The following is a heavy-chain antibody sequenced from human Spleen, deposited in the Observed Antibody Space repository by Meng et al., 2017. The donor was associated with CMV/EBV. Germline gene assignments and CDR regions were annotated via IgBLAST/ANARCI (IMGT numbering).Heavy chain of an antibody. J-gene: IGHJ4*02. V-gene: IGHV1-18*01. CDR3: VRGNWGDY. CDR1: GYTFTSYG. Sequence: ASVKVSCKASGYTFTSYGITWVRQAPGQGLEWMGWISAYNHNTHYAQSLQDRVTMTRNTSISTAYMELSSLRYEDTAVYYCVRGNWGDYWGQGTLVTVSS. CDR2: ISAYNHNT. D-gene: IGHD7-27*01.